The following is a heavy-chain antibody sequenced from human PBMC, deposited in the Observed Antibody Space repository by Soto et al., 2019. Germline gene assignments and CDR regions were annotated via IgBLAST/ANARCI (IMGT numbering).Heavy chain of an antibody. Sequence: QVQLVESGGGVVQPGRSLRLSCAASGFTFSSYGMHWVRQAPGKGLEWVAVIWYDGSNKYYADSVKGRFTISRDNSKNTLYLQRNSLRAEDTAVYYCARDGGVDTAMGYFDYWGQGTLVTVSS. CDR1: GFTFSSYG. V-gene: IGHV3-33*01. D-gene: IGHD5-18*01. CDR2: IWYDGSNK. J-gene: IGHJ4*02. CDR3: ARDGGVDTAMGYFDY.